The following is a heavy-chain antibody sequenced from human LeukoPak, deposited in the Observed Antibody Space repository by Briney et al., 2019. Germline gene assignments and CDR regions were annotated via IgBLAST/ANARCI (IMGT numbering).Heavy chain of an antibody. CDR3: ARGRSRRLGFDY. J-gene: IGHJ4*02. CDR2: IYSGGRT. D-gene: IGHD2-15*01. CDR1: GFTVSSNY. V-gene: IGHV3-53*01. Sequence: GGSLRLSCAASGFTVSSNYMSWVRQAPGKGLEWVSVIYSGGRTYYADSVKGRFTISRDNAKNSLYLQMNSLRAEDTAVYYCARGRSRRLGFDYWGQGTLVTVSS.